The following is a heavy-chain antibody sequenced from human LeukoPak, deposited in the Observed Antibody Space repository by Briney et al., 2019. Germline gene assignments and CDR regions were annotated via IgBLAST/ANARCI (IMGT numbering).Heavy chain of an antibody. D-gene: IGHD3-10*01. J-gene: IGHJ4*02. CDR1: GGSISSSSYY. CDR2: IYYSGST. CDR3: ARRAGGYYYGSGVFDY. Sequence: SETLSLTCTVSGGSISSSSYYWGWIRQPPGKGLEWIGSIYYSGSTYYNPSLKSRVTISVDTSKNQFSLKLSSVTAADTAVYYCARRAGGYYYGSGVFDYWGQGTLATVSS. V-gene: IGHV4-39*01.